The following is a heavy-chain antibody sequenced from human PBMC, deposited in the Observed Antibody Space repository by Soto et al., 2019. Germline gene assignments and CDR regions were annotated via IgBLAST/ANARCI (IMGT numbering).Heavy chain of an antibody. CDR1: GYSVTTYA. CDR3: ARAIETAMDPCDY. D-gene: IGHD5-18*01. CDR2: ISDDGSIK. J-gene: IGHJ4*02. V-gene: IGHV3-30-3*01. Sequence: QVQLVESGGGVVQPGRSLRLSCAASGYSVTTYAMHWVRQAPGKGLGWVAVISDDGSIKYYADSVKGRFTISRDNSKNTFSLQMNSLRGDDTAVYFCARAIETAMDPCDYWGQGTLVTVSS.